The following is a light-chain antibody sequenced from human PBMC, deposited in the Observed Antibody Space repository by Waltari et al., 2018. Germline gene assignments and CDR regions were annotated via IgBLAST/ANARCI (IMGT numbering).Light chain of an antibody. CDR3: QQYNNWPLLT. CDR2: GAS. J-gene: IGKJ4*01. Sequence: EIVMTPSPATLSVSPGERATLPCRASQSVSSNLAWYQQKPGQAPRLLIYGASTRATGIPARFSGSGSGTEFTLTISSLQSEDFAVYYCQQYNNWPLLTFGGGTKVEIK. V-gene: IGKV3-15*01. CDR1: QSVSSN.